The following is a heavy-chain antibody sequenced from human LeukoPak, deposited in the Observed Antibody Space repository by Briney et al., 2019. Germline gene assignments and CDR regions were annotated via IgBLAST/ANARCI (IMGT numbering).Heavy chain of an antibody. Sequence: PGGSLRLSCAASGFTFSSYAMSWVRQAPGKGLEWVSAISGSGGSTYYADSVEGRFTISRDNSKNTLYLQMNSLRAEDTAVYYCAKDGKDIGSMIVVVIGQFDYWGQGTLVTVSS. D-gene: IGHD3-22*01. J-gene: IGHJ4*02. CDR2: ISGSGGST. V-gene: IGHV3-23*01. CDR1: GFTFSSYA. CDR3: AKDGKDIGSMIVVVIGQFDY.